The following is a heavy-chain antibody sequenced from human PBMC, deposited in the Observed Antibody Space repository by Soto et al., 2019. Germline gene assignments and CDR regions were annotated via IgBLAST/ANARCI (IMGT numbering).Heavy chain of an antibody. J-gene: IGHJ4*02. CDR1: GVTVSSNY. CDR2: IYSGGST. D-gene: IGHD5-18*01. CDR3: ARNGYNYGGGYFDC. V-gene: IGHV3-66*01. Sequence: EVQLVESGGGLVQPGGSLRLSCAASGVTVSSNYMSWVRQAPGKGLEWVSVIYSGGSTYYADSVKGRFTITRDNSKNTRYLHMNSLRAEDMAVYYCARNGYNYGGGYFDCWGQGTLVTVSS.